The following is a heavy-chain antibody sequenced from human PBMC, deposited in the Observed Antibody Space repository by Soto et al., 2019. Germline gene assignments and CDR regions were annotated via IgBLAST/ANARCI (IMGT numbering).Heavy chain of an antibody. CDR2: ISSSSSTI. D-gene: IGHD3-3*01. CDR1: GFTFSSYS. Sequence: PGGSLRLSCAASGFTFSSYSMNWVRQAPGKGLEWVSYISSSSSTIYYADSVKGRFTISRDNAKNSLYLQMNSMRAEDTAVYYCAKLWGGYYTGYYYYYMDVWGKGTTVTVSS. V-gene: IGHV3-48*01. J-gene: IGHJ6*03. CDR3: AKLWGGYYTGYYYYYMDV.